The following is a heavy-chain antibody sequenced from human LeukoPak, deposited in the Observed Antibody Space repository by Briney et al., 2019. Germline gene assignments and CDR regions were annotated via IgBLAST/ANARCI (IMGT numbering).Heavy chain of an antibody. J-gene: IGHJ4*02. CDR1: GGSISSSSYY. Sequence: KPPETLSLTCTVSGGSISSSSYYWGWIRQPPGKGLEWIGSIYYSGSTNYNPSLKSRVTISVDTSKNQFSLKLSSVTAADTAVYYCARSYSLRYFDWLLYWGQGTLVTVSS. CDR3: ARSYSLRYFDWLLY. V-gene: IGHV4-39*07. D-gene: IGHD3-9*01. CDR2: IYYSGST.